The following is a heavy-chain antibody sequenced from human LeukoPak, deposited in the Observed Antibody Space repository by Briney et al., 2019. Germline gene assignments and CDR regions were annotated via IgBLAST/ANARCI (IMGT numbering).Heavy chain of an antibody. D-gene: IGHD2-8*01. J-gene: IGHJ4*02. CDR1: GYTFTSYG. V-gene: IGHV1-18*01. Sequence: ASVKVSCKASGYTFTSYGISWVRQAPGQGLEWMGWISAYNGNTNYAQKLQGRVTMTTDTSTSTAYMELRSLRSDDTAVYYCATYCTNGVCYTGNYWGQGTLVTVSS. CDR3: ATYCTNGVCYTGNY. CDR2: ISAYNGNT.